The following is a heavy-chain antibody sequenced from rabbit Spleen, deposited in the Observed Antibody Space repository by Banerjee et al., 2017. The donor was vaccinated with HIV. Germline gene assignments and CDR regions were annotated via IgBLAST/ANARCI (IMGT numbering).Heavy chain of an antibody. Sequence: QEQLEESGGDLVKPEGSLTLTCTASGFAFSGSYWICWVRQAPGKGPEWIASISTSSGSARYASWAKGRFTISKTSSTTVTLQMTSLTAADTATYFCARDFNLWGQGTLVTVS. CDR1: GFAFSGSYW. V-gene: IGHV1S45*01. CDR2: ISTSSGSA. J-gene: IGHJ4*01. CDR3: ARDFNL.